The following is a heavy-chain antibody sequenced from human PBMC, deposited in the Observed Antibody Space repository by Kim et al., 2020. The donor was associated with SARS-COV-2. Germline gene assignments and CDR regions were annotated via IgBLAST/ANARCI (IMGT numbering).Heavy chain of an antibody. CDR3: ASGQAKIPINFYFDL. D-gene: IGHD3-9*01. CDR2: MSFDGSNK. CDR1: GFTFSDYP. V-gene: IGHV3-30-3*01. Sequence: GGSLRLSCAASGFTFSDYPMHWVRQAPGKGLEWVALMSFDGSNKDFADSVKGRFTISRDSSQNTLYLQMNSLRAEETAVYYCASGQAKIPINFYFDLWGRGTLVTVSS. J-gene: IGHJ2*01.